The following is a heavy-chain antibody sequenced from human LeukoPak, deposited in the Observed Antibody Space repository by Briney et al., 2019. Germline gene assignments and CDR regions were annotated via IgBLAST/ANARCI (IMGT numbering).Heavy chain of an antibody. Sequence: GGSLRLSCAASGFTFSNAWMSWVRQAPGKGLDWVGRIKSKTDGGTTDYAAPVKGRFTISRDDSKNTLYLQMNSLKTEDTAVYYCTTVLTNDYYYMDVWGKGTTVTVSS. CDR2: IKSKTDGGTT. CDR1: GFTFSNAW. V-gene: IGHV3-15*01. D-gene: IGHD2-21*02. CDR3: TTVLTNDYYYMDV. J-gene: IGHJ6*03.